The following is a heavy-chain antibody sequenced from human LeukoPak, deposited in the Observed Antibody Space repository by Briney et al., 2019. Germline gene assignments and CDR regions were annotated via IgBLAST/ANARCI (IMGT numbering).Heavy chain of an antibody. J-gene: IGHJ4*02. D-gene: IGHD6-19*01. V-gene: IGHV1-46*01. Sequence: HRASVKVSCKASGYTFTGSYMHWVRQAPGQGLEWMGIINPSGGSSSYAQKFQGRVTMTRDTSTSTVYMELSSLKSEDTAVYYCARSSDSIDYWGQGTLVTVSS. CDR1: GYTFTGSY. CDR3: ARSSDSIDY. CDR2: INPSGGSS.